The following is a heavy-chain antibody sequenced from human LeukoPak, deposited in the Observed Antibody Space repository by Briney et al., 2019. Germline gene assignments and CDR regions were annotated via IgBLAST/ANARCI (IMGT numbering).Heavy chain of an antibody. CDR1: GFTFSSYW. V-gene: IGHV3-21*01. CDR2: ISGSSSYI. J-gene: IGHJ4*02. D-gene: IGHD1-26*01. Sequence: GGSLRLSCAASGFTFSSYWMNWVRQAPGKGLEWVSSISGSSSYIYYADSVKGRFSISRDNAKNSLYLQMNSLRAEDTAVYYCARDLLGWELHYFDYWGQGTLVTVSS. CDR3: ARDLLGWELHYFDY.